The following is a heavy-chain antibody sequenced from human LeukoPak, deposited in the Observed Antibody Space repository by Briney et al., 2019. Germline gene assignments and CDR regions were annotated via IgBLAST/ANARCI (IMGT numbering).Heavy chain of an antibody. CDR1: GFTFGDYA. Sequence: PGGSLRLSCTASGFTFGDYAMSWFRQAPGKGLEWVGFIRSKAYGGTTEYAASVKGRFTISRDDSKSIAYLQMNSLKTEDTAVYYCTRDRDYGDYVDFYYYCGMDVWGQGTTVTVSS. CDR3: TRDRDYGDYVDFYYYCGMDV. CDR2: IRSKAYGGTT. D-gene: IGHD4-17*01. V-gene: IGHV3-49*03. J-gene: IGHJ6*02.